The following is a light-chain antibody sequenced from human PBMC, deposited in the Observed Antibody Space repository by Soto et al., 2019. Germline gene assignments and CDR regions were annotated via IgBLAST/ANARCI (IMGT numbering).Light chain of an antibody. Sequence: EIALTQSPATLSLSPGERATLSCRASHSVSSYLAWYQQKPGRAPRLLIYDTSKRATGIPARFSGSESGTDFTLTISRLEPEDFEVCYCQQRDNWPCTFGGGTVVEIK. CDR3: QQRDNWPCT. V-gene: IGKV3-11*01. J-gene: IGKJ4*01. CDR2: DTS. CDR1: HSVSSY.